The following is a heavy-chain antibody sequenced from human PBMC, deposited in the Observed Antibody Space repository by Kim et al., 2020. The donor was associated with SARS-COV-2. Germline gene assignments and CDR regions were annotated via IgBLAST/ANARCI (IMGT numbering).Heavy chain of an antibody. CDR2: IIPIFGTA. D-gene: IGHD3-10*01. Sequence: SVKVSCKASGGTFSSYAISWVRQAPGQGLEWMGGIIPIFGTANYAQKFQGRVTITADESTSTAYMELSSLRSEDTAVYYCASGGRGENWFDPWGQGTLVTVSS. CDR3: ASGGRGENWFDP. V-gene: IGHV1-69*13. J-gene: IGHJ5*02. CDR1: GGTFSSYA.